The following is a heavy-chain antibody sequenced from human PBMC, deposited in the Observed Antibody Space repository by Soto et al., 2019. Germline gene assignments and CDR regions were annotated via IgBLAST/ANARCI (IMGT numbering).Heavy chain of an antibody. J-gene: IGHJ6*02. V-gene: IGHV4-39*01. CDR3: TRHNYGVDV. Sequence: SETLSLTCTVSGGSIGGSNYFWGWIRQSPGTGLEWLGTIYSSGSTYYNPSLKSRITMSLDTSKNQFSLNLGSVTAADTAVYYCTRHNYGVDVWGQGTTVTVSS. CDR1: GGSIGGSNYF. CDR2: IYSSGST.